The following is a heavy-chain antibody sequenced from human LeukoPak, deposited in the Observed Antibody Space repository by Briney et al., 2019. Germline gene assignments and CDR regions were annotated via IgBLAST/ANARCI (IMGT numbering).Heavy chain of an antibody. J-gene: IGHJ4*02. V-gene: IGHV4-34*01. CDR2: INHSGST. Sequence: SETLSLTCAVYGGSFSGYYWSWIRQPPGKGLEWIGEINHSGSTNYNPSLKSRVTISVDTSKNKFSLKLSSVTAADTAVYYCARGLGAILWFGELLSPGYFDYWGQGTLVTVSS. CDR3: ARGLGAILWFGELLSPGYFDY. D-gene: IGHD3-10*01. CDR1: GGSFSGYY.